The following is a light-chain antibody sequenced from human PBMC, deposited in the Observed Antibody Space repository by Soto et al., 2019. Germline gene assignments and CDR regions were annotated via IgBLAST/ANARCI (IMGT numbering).Light chain of an antibody. CDR2: GAS. Sequence: EIVMTQSPATLSVSPVESVTLSCRASQSVASNLAWYQQRPGQAPSLLIYGASTRAPGIPARFSGSGSGTDFTLTISSLQSEDFAVYHCQHYNNWPITFGQGTKVDIK. CDR3: QHYNNWPIT. V-gene: IGKV3-15*01. J-gene: IGKJ1*01. CDR1: QSVASN.